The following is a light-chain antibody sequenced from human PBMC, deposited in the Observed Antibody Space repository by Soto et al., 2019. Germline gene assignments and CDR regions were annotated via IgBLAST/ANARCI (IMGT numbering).Light chain of an antibody. CDR3: PSYDSSNQNVV. CDR2: EDN. J-gene: IGLJ2*01. Sequence: FMLTQPHSVSESPGKTVTISCTGSSGTIASNYVQWYQQRPGSAPTTVIYEDNQRPSGVPDRFSGSIDSSSNSASLTISGLKTEDEADYYCPSYDSSNQNVVFGGGTKVTVL. V-gene: IGLV6-57*02. CDR1: SGTIASNY.